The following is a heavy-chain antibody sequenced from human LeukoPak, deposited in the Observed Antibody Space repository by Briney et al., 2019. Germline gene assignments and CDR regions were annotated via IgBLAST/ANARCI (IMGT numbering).Heavy chain of an antibody. V-gene: IGHV3-21*01. CDR3: ARDGGVRGVIRFDY. CDR2: ISSSSSYI. J-gene: IGHJ4*02. CDR1: GFTFSSYA. D-gene: IGHD3-10*01. Sequence: GGSLRLSCAASGFTFSSYAMSWVRQAPGKGLEWVSSISSSSSYIYYADSVKGRFTISRDNAKNSLYLQMNSLRAEDTAVYYCARDGGVRGVIRFDYWGQGTLVTVSS.